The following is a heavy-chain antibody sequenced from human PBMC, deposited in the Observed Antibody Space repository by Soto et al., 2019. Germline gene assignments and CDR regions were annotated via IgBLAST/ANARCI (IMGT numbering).Heavy chain of an antibody. Sequence: ASVKVSRKASGYTFTSYGISWVRQAPGQGLEWMGWISAYNGNTNYAQKLQGRVTMTTDTSTSTAYMELRSLRSDDTAVYYCAREERITIFGVVIITYGMDVWGQGTTVNVSS. CDR2: ISAYNGNT. CDR3: AREERITIFGVVIITYGMDV. D-gene: IGHD3-3*01. V-gene: IGHV1-18*01. CDR1: GYTFTSYG. J-gene: IGHJ6*02.